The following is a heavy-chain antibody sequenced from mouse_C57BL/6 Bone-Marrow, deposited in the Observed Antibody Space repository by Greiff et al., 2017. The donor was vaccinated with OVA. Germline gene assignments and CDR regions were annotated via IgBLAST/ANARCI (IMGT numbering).Heavy chain of an antibody. CDR2: ISSGGDYI. J-gene: IGHJ3*01. CDR1: GFTFSSYA. CDR3: TRYGVYSNYDFIAY. D-gene: IGHD2-5*01. Sequence: DVKLVESGEGLVKPGGSLKLSCAASGFTFSSYAMSWVRQTPEKRLEWVAYISSGGDYIYYADTVKGRFTISRDNARNTLYLQMSSLKSEDTAMYYCTRYGVYSNYDFIAYWGQGTLVTVSA. V-gene: IGHV5-9-1*02.